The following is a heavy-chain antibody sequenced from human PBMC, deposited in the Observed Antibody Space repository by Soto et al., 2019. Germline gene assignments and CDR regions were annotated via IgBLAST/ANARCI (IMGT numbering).Heavy chain of an antibody. D-gene: IGHD6-19*01. J-gene: IGHJ4*02. V-gene: IGHV1-3*01. Sequence: QVQLVQSGAEVKKPGASVTLSCTASGYTFTTYSIYWVRQAPGHRFEWMGWINAGNGEIRYSEAFQGRVTITRDTFANTAYLELSSLTSEDMAVYYCVIGEQQWLTLDYWGQGTLVTVS. CDR1: GYTFTTYS. CDR2: INAGNGEI. CDR3: VIGEQQWLTLDY.